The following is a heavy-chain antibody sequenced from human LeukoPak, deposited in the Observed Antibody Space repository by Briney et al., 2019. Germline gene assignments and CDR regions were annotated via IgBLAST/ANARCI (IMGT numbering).Heavy chain of an antibody. Sequence: GASVKVSCKASGYTFTIYGISWARQAPGQGLEWMGWISAYNGNTNYAQKLQGRVTMTTDTSTSTAYMELRSLRSDDTAVYYCARDYYDSSGPPLDYWGQGTLVTVSS. CDR1: GYTFTIYG. CDR3: ARDYYDSSGPPLDY. CDR2: ISAYNGNT. V-gene: IGHV1-18*01. J-gene: IGHJ4*02. D-gene: IGHD3-22*01.